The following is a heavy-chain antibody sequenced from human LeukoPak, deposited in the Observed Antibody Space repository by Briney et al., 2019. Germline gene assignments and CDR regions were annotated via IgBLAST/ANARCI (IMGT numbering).Heavy chain of an antibody. CDR3: AAGRAGYYYYYMDV. Sequence: SETLSLTCAVYGGSFSGYYWSWIRQPPGKGPEWIGEINHSGSTNYNPSLKSRVTISVDTSKNQFSLKLSSVTAADTAVYFAAAGRAGYYYYYMDVWGKGTTVTVSS. J-gene: IGHJ6*03. CDR1: GGSFSGYY. V-gene: IGHV4-34*01. CDR2: INHSGST. D-gene: IGHD6-13*01.